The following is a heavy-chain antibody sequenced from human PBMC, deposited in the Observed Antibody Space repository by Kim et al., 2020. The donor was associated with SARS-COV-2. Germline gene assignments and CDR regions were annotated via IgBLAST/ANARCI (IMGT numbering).Heavy chain of an antibody. CDR1: AFTFSTSA. J-gene: IGHJ4*02. CDR2: ITASGGDT. CDR3: ASSRGFCEY. Sequence: GGSLRLSCAASAFTFSTSAMTWVRQPPGKGLECVSLITASGGDTYYADFVKGRFTISRDNSKNTLYLQMNSLRAEDTAVDYCASSRGFCEYWGQGTLVTVSS. V-gene: IGHV3-23*01. D-gene: IGHD6-13*01.